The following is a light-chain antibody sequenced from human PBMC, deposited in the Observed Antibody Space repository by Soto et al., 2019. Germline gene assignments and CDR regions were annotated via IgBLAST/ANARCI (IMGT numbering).Light chain of an antibody. J-gene: IGKJ1*01. CDR1: QGIRND. V-gene: IGKV1-17*01. CDR3: LQHDTYPLT. CDR2: VVS. Sequence: DIQMTQSPSSLSASVGDRVTITCRASQGIRNDLLGWYQQKPGKAPKCLIYVVSSLQSGVPSRFSGSGSGTEFTLTISSLQPEDFATYSCLQHDTYPLTFGQGTKVEIK.